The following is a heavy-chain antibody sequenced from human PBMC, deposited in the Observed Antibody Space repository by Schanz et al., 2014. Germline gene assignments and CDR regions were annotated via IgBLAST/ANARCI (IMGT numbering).Heavy chain of an antibody. CDR2: ISSGGNP. V-gene: IGHV3-23*01. CDR1: GFSFSSYA. Sequence: EVQLLESGGGLVQPGGSLRLSCATSGFSFSSYAINWVRQAPGKGLEWVSSISSGGNPYYANSVKGRFGISRDNSENTLYLQMSSLRVEDTAVYYCARPPHDSSGYYPFDYWGQGTLVTVSS. J-gene: IGHJ4*02. CDR3: ARPPHDSSGYYPFDY. D-gene: IGHD3-22*01.